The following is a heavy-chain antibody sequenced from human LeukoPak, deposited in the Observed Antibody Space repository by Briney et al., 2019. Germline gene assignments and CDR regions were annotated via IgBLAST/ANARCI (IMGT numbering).Heavy chain of an antibody. CDR1: GFTFSAYA. V-gene: IGHV3-30*04. D-gene: IGHD1-26*01. J-gene: IGHJ4*02. Sequence: PGGSLRLSCAASGFTFSAYAMHWVRQAPGKGLAWLAVISFDGKSQYYADSAKGRFTISRDNSKNTLYLHMNNLRAEDTAVYYCAKDGYSAHGSLDYWGQGTLVTVSS. CDR2: ISFDGKSQ. CDR3: AKDGYSAHGSLDY.